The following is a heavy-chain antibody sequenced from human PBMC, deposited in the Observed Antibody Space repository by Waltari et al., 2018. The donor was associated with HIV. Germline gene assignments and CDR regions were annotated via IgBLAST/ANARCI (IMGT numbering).Heavy chain of an antibody. D-gene: IGHD3-10*01. CDR2: INPNSGGT. V-gene: IGHV1-2*02. J-gene: IGHJ4*02. CDR1: GYTFTGYY. CDR3: ARADYYGSGSQDY. Sequence: QVQLVQSGAEVKKPGASVKVSCKASGYTFTGYYMHWVRQAPGQGLEWMGWINPNSGGTNYAQKFQGRVTMTRDTSISTAHMELSRLRSDDMAVYYCARADYYGSGSQDYWGQGTLVTVSS.